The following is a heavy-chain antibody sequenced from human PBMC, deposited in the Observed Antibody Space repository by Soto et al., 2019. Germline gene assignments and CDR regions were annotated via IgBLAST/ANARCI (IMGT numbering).Heavy chain of an antibody. J-gene: IGHJ3*02. CDR3: AKAELGMDAFDI. CDR2: ISGLGNRV. V-gene: IGHV3-23*01. Sequence: RDLILSCAASGFPFRYYIINCVRPTPGKGLEWVSSISGLGNRVYYADSVKGRFTISRDNSKNTVYLQMSSLRAEDTAIFYCAKAELGMDAFDIWGPGTVVNVSA. CDR1: GFPFRYYI. D-gene: IGHD7-27*01.